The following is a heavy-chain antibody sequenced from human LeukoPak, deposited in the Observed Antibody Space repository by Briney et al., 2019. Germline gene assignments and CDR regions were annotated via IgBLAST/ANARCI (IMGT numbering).Heavy chain of an antibody. J-gene: IGHJ4*02. V-gene: IGHV3-53*01. D-gene: IGHD3-10*01. CDR1: GFTFSNYW. Sequence: GGSLRLSCAASGFTFSNYWMTWVRQAPGKGLEWVSVIYSGGSTYYADPVKGRFTISRDNSKNTLYLQMNSLRAEDTAVYYCARDMYGSGSYYSDYWGQGTLVTVSS. CDR2: IYSGGST. CDR3: ARDMYGSGSYYSDY.